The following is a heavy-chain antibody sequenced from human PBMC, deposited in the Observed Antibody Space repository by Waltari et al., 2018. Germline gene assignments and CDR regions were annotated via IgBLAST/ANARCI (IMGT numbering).Heavy chain of an antibody. CDR1: GGSISSSSYY. CDR3: ARGLAGGNYDFWSGYPGDLGYFDY. CDR2: IYYSGST. Sequence: QLQLQESGPGLVKPSETLSLTCTVPGGSISSSSYYWGWIRKPPGKGLEWIGSIYYSGSTYYNPSLKSRVTISVDTSKNQFSLKLSSVTAADTAVYYCARGLAGGNYDFWSGYPGDLGYFDYWGQGTLVTVSS. J-gene: IGHJ4*02. V-gene: IGHV4-39*07. D-gene: IGHD3-3*01.